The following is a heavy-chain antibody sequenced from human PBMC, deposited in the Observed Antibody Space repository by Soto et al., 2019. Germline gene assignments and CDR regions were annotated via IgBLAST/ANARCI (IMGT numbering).Heavy chain of an antibody. Sequence: ASVKVSCKASGYTFTSYAMHWVRQAPGQRLEWMGWINAGNGNTNYAQKLQGRVTMTTDTSASTAYMELSSLRSDDTAVYYCASDRIAVAGTVYYYYGMDVWGQGTTVTVSS. V-gene: IGHV1-3*01. CDR1: GYTFTSYA. CDR3: ASDRIAVAGTVYYYYGMDV. J-gene: IGHJ6*02. D-gene: IGHD6-19*01. CDR2: INAGNGNT.